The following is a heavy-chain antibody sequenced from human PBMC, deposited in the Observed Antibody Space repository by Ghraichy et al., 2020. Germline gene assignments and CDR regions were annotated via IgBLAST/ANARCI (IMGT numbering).Heavy chain of an antibody. Sequence: ASVKVSCKIGSSTFSTHVIPEKRLSRVQRDKRKGWISVYNGNANYAQKLQGRVTLTTDTSTSTAYMELRSLRSDDTAVYYCARDWDYEFDYWGQGTLVTVSS. CDR2: ISVYNGNA. CDR3: ARDWDYEFDY. V-gene: IGHV1-18*01. J-gene: IGHJ4*02. D-gene: IGHD1-7*01. CDR1: SSTFSTHV.